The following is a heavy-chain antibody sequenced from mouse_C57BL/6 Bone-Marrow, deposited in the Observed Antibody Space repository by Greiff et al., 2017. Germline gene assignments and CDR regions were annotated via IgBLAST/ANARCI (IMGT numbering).Heavy chain of an antibody. CDR2: IWGDGST. CDR3: ARPGRYGIPFAY. V-gene: IGHV2-3*01. Sequence: QVPLKVSGPGLVAPSQSLSITCTVSGFSLTTFGVSGVRLPPGTGMERLGVIWGDGSTNYHSALISRLSISKDNSKSQIFLKLNSLQADTAATYNCARPGRYGIPFAYWGQGTLVTVSA. CDR1: GFSLTTFG. J-gene: IGHJ3*01. D-gene: IGHD2-1*01.